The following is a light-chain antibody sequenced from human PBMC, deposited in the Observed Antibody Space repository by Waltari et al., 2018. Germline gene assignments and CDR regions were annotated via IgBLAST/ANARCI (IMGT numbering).Light chain of an antibody. J-gene: IGKJ4*01. CDR2: GAS. CDR3: QQYGSSL. CDR1: QSVSSSY. V-gene: IGKV3-20*01. Sequence: SLSPGERATLSCRASQSVSSSYLAWYQQKPGQAPRLLIYGASSRATGIPDRFSGSGSGTDFTLTISRLEPEDFAVYYCQQYGSSLFGGGTKVEIK.